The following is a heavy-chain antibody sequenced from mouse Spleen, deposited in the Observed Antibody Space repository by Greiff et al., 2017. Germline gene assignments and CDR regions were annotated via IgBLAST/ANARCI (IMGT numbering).Heavy chain of an antibody. CDR2: ISDGGSYT. J-gene: IGHJ3*01. Sequence: EVKVLESGGGLVKPGGSLKLSCAASGFTFSDYYMYWVRQTPEQRLEWVATISDGGSYTYYPDSVKGRFTISRDNAKNNLYLQMSSLKSEDTAMYYWERGGDSSGFAYWGQGTLVTVSA. CDR1: GFTFSDYY. D-gene: IGHD3-2*01. V-gene: IGHV5-4*02. CDR3: ERGGDSSGFAY.